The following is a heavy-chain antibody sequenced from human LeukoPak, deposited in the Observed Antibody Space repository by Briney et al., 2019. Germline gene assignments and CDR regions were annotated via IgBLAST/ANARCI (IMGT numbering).Heavy chain of an antibody. Sequence: SQTLSLTCAISGDSVSSNSAAWNWIRQSPSRGLELLGRTYYRSKWYSRYALSVRSRITINPDSSKNQFSLQLNSVTPDDTAVYYCARGGSYPLDYWGQGTLVTVSS. V-gene: IGHV6-1*01. J-gene: IGHJ4*02. CDR2: TYYRSKWYS. CDR1: GDSVSSNSAA. D-gene: IGHD1-26*01. CDR3: ARGGSYPLDY.